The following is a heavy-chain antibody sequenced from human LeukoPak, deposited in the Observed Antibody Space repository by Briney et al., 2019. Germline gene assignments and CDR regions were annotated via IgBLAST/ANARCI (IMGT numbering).Heavy chain of an antibody. CDR1: GFTFSSYA. CDR3: VKGSMVRGVIISWPFDY. CDR2: ISSNGGST. J-gene: IGHJ4*02. V-gene: IGHV3-64D*06. D-gene: IGHD3-10*01. Sequence: GGSLRLFCAASGFTFSSYAMHWVRQAPGKGLEYVSAISSNGGSTYYADSVKGRFTISRDNSKNTLYLQMSSLRAEDTAVYYCVKGSMVRGVIISWPFDYWGQGTLVTVSS.